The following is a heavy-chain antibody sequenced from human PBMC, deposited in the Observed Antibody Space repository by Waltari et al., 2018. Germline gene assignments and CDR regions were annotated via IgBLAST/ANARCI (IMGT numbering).Heavy chain of an antibody. V-gene: IGHV1-2*02. CDR2: INPNSGGT. Sequence: QVQLVQSGAEVKKPGASVKVSGTASGYTFTGSSLHWVRQAPGQGLEWMGWINPNSGGTNYAQKFQGRVTMTRDTSISTAYMELSRLRSDDTAVYYCARDSEAADGYTHWGQGTLVTVSS. CDR1: GYTFTGSS. CDR3: ARDSEAADGYTH. J-gene: IGHJ4*02. D-gene: IGHD5-12*01.